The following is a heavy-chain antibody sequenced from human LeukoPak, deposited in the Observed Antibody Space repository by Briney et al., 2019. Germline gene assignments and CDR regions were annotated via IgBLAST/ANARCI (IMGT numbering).Heavy chain of an antibody. CDR1: GYTFTSYY. CDR3: ARGEGAAAGTGIDY. CDR2: INPSGGGT. V-gene: IGHV1-46*01. J-gene: IGHJ4*02. Sequence: ASVKVSCKASGYTFTSYYMHWVRQTPGQGLEWMGIINPSGGGTTYAQKFQGRVTMTRDTSTSTVYVELSSLTSVDTAVYYCARGEGAAAGTGIDYWGQGTLVTVSS. D-gene: IGHD6-13*01.